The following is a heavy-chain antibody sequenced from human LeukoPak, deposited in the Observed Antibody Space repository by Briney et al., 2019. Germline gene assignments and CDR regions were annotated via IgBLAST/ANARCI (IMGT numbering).Heavy chain of an antibody. CDR2: IYSGGST. CDR3: AKTYSSYSYGMYWYIDL. V-gene: IGHV3-53*01. Sequence: PGGSLRLSCAASGFTFSSNSMSWVRQAPGKGLEWVSVIYSGGSTYYADSLKGRCTISTDNSTSTLYLQMISLRAADNAVYYCAKTYSSYSYGMYWYIDLWGRGTPVTVSS. D-gene: IGHD5-18*01. J-gene: IGHJ2*01. CDR1: GFTFSSNS.